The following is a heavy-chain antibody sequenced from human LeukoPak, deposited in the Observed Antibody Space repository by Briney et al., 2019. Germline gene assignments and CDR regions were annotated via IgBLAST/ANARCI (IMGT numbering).Heavy chain of an antibody. CDR1: GFTFSSYA. V-gene: IGHV3-30*04. CDR2: ISYDGSNK. CDR3: ARDIEEYYYYGMDV. Sequence: GGSLRLSCAASGFTFSSYAMHWVRQAPGKGLEWVAVISYDGSNKYYADSVKGRFTISRDNSKNTLYLQMNSLRAEDTAVYYCARDIEEYYYYGMDVWGKGTTVTVSS. D-gene: IGHD3-16*02. J-gene: IGHJ6*04.